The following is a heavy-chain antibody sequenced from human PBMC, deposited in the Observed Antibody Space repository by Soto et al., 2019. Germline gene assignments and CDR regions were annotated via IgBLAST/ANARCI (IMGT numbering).Heavy chain of an antibody. J-gene: IGHJ4*02. D-gene: IGHD3-9*01. CDR2: ISAYNGNT. CDR3: ARVYYDILTGYSAEFDY. Sequence: QVQLVQSGAEVKKPGASVKVSCKASGYTFTSYGISWVRQAPGQGLEWMGWISAYNGNTNYAQKLQGRVTMTTDTTTGTAYMELRRLRSDDTAVYYCARVYYDILTGYSAEFDYWGQGTLVTVSS. CDR1: GYTFTSYG. V-gene: IGHV1-18*01.